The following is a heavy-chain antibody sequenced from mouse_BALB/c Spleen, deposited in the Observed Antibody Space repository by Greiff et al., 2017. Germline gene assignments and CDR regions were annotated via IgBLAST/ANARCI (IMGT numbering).Heavy chain of an antibody. CDR2: IDPANGNT. CDR1: GFNIKDTY. D-gene: IGHD2-1*01. Sequence: EVQVVESGAELVKPGASVKLSCTASGFNIKDTYMHWVKQRPEQGLEWIGRIDPANGNTKYDPKFQGKATITADTSSNTAYLQLSSLTSEDTAVYYCARGGNYVYFDYWGQGTTLTVSS. CDR3: ARGGNYVYFDY. V-gene: IGHV14-3*02. J-gene: IGHJ2*01.